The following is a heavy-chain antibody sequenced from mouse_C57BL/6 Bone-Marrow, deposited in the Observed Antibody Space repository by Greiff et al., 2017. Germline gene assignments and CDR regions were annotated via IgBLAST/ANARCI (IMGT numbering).Heavy chain of an antibody. CDR2: IYPGSGST. D-gene: IGHD2-10*01. V-gene: IGHV1-55*01. CDR3: ARPYYCNSWYFDV. CDR1: GYTFTSYW. J-gene: IGHJ1*03. Sequence: QVQLQQPGAELVKPGASVKMSCKASGYTFTSYWITWVKQRPGQGLEWIGDIYPGSGSTNYTEKFKGKATLSVDKASITAYMQLSSLTSEDSEVYYSARPYYCNSWYFDVWCTGTTVTVSS.